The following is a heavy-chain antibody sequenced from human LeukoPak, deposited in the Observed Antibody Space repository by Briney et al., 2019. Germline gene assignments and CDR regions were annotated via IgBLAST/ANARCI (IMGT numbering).Heavy chain of an antibody. CDR1: GFTFSDYY. CDR3: ARTTMITRPGWFDP. V-gene: IGHV3-11*01. J-gene: IGHJ5*02. CDR2: ISSSGSTI. D-gene: IGHD3-22*01. Sequence: PGGSLRLSCAASGFTFSDYYMSWIRQAPGKGLEWVSYISSSGSTIYYADSVKGRFTISRDNAKNSLYLQMNSLRAEDTAVYYCARTTMITRPGWFDPWGQGTLVTVSS.